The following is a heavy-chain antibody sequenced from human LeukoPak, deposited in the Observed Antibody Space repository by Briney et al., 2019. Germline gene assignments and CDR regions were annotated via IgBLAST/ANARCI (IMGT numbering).Heavy chain of an antibody. Sequence: GGSLRLSCAASGFTFSSYWMHWVRQAPGKGLVWVSRIDTDGSITSYADSVKGRFTISRDNAKNTLYLQMNSLRAEDTAVYYCARGAYYYGSGSYPVDYWGQGTLVTVSS. J-gene: IGHJ4*02. CDR1: GFTFSSYW. CDR3: ARGAYYYGSGSYPVDY. D-gene: IGHD3-10*01. V-gene: IGHV3-74*01. CDR2: IDTDGSIT.